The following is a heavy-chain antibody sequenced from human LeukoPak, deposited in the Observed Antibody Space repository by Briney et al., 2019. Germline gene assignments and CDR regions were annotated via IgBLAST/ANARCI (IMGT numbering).Heavy chain of an antibody. CDR2: INPNSGGT. CDR1: GYTFTGYY. J-gene: IGHJ5*02. V-gene: IGHV1-2*02. D-gene: IGHD6-6*01. Sequence: GASVKVSCKASGYTFTGYYMYWVRQAPGQGLEWMGWINPNSGGTNYAQKFQGRVTMTRDTSISTAYMELSRLRSDDTAVYYCARDSGEYSSSSRRSRRNWFDPWGQGTLVTVSS. CDR3: ARDSGEYSSSSRRSRRNWFDP.